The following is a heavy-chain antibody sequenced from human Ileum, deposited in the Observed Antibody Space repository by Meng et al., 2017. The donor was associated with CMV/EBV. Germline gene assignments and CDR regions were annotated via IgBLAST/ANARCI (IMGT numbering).Heavy chain of an antibody. CDR3: AKVRVVEMAFMDV. Sequence: GGSLRLSCAASGFIFSSYGMHWVRQAPGKGLEWVAFMRSDGISTYYVDSVKGRFIISRDNSNNMLYLQMNSLRPEGTAVYYCAKVRVVEMAFMDVWGQGTTVTVSS. CDR2: MRSDGIST. D-gene: IGHD5-24*01. V-gene: IGHV3-30*02. J-gene: IGHJ6*02. CDR1: GFIFSSYG.